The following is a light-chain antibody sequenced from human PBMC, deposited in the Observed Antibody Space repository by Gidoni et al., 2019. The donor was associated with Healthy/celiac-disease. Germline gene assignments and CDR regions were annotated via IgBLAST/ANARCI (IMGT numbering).Light chain of an antibody. J-gene: IGKJ2*03. CDR1: QSISSW. CDR3: QQYNSYPYS. CDR2: KAS. Sequence: DIQMTQSPSTLSASVGHRVTITCRATQSISSWLGWYQQKPGKAPKLLIYKASSLERGVPSRFSGSGCGTEFTLTSSRLQHDDFATYYCQQYNSYPYSFGQGTKLEIK. V-gene: IGKV1-5*03.